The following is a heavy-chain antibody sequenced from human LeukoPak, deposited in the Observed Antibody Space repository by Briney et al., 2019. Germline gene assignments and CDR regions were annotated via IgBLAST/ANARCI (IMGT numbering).Heavy chain of an antibody. CDR1: GFTFSSYW. V-gene: IGHV3-7*01. Sequence: GSLRLSCAASGFTFSSYWMSWVRQTPGKGLEWVAHIKQDGSEKYYVDSVKGRFTISRDNAKNSLYLQMNSLRAEDAAVYYCARARVLYSSGWYGLFDYWGQGTLVTVSS. CDR3: ARARVLYSSGWYGLFDY. D-gene: IGHD6-19*01. J-gene: IGHJ4*02. CDR2: IKQDGSEK.